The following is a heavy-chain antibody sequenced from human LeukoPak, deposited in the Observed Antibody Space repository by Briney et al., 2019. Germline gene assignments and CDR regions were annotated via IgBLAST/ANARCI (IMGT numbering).Heavy chain of an antibody. J-gene: IGHJ4*02. Sequence: LPGGSLRLSCAASGFTFSNYAMSWVRQAPGKGLEWVSAISGGGGPTYYADSVKGRFTISRDNSKNTLYLQMNSLRAEDAAVYFCAKNSGYSWQSFFDYWGQGTLVTVSS. CDR1: GFTFSNYA. CDR3: AKNSGYSWQSFFDY. CDR2: ISGGGGPT. V-gene: IGHV3-23*01. D-gene: IGHD6-25*01.